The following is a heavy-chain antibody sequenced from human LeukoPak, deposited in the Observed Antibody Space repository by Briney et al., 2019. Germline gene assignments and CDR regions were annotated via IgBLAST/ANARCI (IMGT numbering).Heavy chain of an antibody. CDR3: ARGSGSRPGDY. V-gene: IGHV4-59*12. Sequence: SETLSLTFTVSGGSISSYYWSWIRQPPGKGLEWIGYIYYSGSTNYNPSLKSRVTISVDTSKNQFSLKLSSVTAADTAVYYCARGSGSRPGDYWGQGTLVTVSS. CDR2: IYYSGST. CDR1: GGSISSYY. D-gene: IGHD3-10*01. J-gene: IGHJ4*02.